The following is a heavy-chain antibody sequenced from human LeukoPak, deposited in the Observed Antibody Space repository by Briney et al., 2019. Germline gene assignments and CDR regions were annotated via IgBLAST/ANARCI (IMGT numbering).Heavy chain of an antibody. J-gene: IGHJ4*02. CDR1: GGTFSSYA. CDR2: IIPIFATA. V-gene: IGHV1-69*13. D-gene: IGHD2-21*01. CDR3: ARGPIATRSHFDY. Sequence: SVKVSCKASGGTFSSYAISWVRQAPGQGLEWMGGIIPIFATANYAQKFQGRVTITADESTSTAYMELSSLRSEDTAVYYCARGPIATRSHFDYWGQGTLVTVSS.